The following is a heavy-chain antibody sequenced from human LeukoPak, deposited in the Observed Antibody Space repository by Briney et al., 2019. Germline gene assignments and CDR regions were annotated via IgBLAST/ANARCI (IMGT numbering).Heavy chain of an antibody. CDR3: ASGEDLGENWFDP. CDR2: IIPIFGTA. D-gene: IGHD3-16*01. Sequence: GASVKVSCKASGGTFSSYAISWVRQAPGQGLEWMGGIIPIFGTANYAQKFQGRVTITADEPTSTAYMELSSLRSEDTAVYYCASGEDLGENWFDPWGQGTLVTVSS. CDR1: GGTFSSYA. J-gene: IGHJ5*02. V-gene: IGHV1-69*13.